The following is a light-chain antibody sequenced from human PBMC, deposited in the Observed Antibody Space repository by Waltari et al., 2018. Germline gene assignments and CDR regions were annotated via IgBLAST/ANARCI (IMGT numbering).Light chain of an antibody. Sequence: DIQMTQSPSSLSASVGERVTITCRASQPINTYLNWYQHKAGKAPTLLISGVFSLQGGGPSRFSGSGFGTEFTLTISSLQLDDFATYYCQQTQSPPLTFGGGTKVEI. CDR1: QPINTY. J-gene: IGKJ4*01. CDR3: QQTQSPPLT. CDR2: GVF. V-gene: IGKV1-39*01.